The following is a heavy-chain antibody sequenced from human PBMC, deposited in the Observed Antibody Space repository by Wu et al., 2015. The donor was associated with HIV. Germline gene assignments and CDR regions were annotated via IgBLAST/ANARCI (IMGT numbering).Heavy chain of an antibody. CDR3: ARASTGVIVPASMVWFSWFDT. Sequence: QVQLVQSGAEVKKPGASVKVSCKASGYTFTDYQMHWVRQAPGQGLEWMGWIHPNSGGTNYAQNFQGRVTMTRNTSITTAYMELSRLRSDDTAVYYCARASTGVIVPASMVWFSWFDTWGQGTLVTVSP. D-gene: IGHD2-2*01. CDR1: GYTFTDYQ. V-gene: IGHV1-2*02. J-gene: IGHJ5*02. CDR2: IHPNSGGT.